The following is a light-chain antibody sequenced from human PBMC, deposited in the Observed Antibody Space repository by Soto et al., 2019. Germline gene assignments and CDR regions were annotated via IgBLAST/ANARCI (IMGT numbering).Light chain of an antibody. J-gene: IGLJ2*01. CDR3: GTWDSSLSVGV. V-gene: IGLV1-51*01. Sequence: QSVLTQPPSVSAAPGQKVTISCSGSSSNIGHNYVCWYQQFPGTAPKLLIYDNDKRPSGIPDRFSGSKSGTSATPDITGLQTGDEADYYCGTWDSSLSVGVFGGGTKLTVL. CDR2: DND. CDR1: SSNIGHNY.